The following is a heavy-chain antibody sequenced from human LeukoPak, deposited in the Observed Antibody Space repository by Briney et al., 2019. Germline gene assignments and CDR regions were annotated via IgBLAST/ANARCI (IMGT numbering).Heavy chain of an antibody. Sequence: SETLSLSCAVYVGSFSGYYWSWIRQPPGKGLEWIGEINHSGSTNYNSSLKSRVTISVDTSKNQFSLKLSSVTAADTAVYYCARGYYGSGSHCCHMDVWGKGTTITVS. CDR3: ARGYYGSGSHCCHMDV. CDR1: VGSFSGYY. D-gene: IGHD3-10*01. CDR2: INHSGST. V-gene: IGHV4-34*01. J-gene: IGHJ6*03.